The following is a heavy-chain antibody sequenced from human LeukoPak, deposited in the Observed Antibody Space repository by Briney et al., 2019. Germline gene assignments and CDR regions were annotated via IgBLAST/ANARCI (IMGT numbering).Heavy chain of an antibody. CDR1: GFTFSSYA. Sequence: GGSLRLSCAASGFTFSSYAMHWVRQAPGKGLEYVSAISSNGGSTYYANSVKGRFTISRDKARNSLYLQMNSLRVEDTAVYYCARDHRYAFDNWGHGTLVTVSS. V-gene: IGHV3-64*01. J-gene: IGHJ4*01. CDR3: ARDHRYAFDN. D-gene: IGHD5-12*01. CDR2: ISSNGGST.